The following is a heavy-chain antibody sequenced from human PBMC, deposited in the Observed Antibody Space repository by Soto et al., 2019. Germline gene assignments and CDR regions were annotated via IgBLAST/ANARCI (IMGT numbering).Heavy chain of an antibody. CDR2: ISSSSSTI. V-gene: IGHV3-48*02. D-gene: IGHD3-22*01. Sequence: GGSLRLSCAASGFTFSSYSMNWVRQAPGKGLEWVSYISSSSSTIYYADSVKGRFTISRDNAKNSLYLQMNSLRDEDTAVYYCARDGVVVIRNDAFDIWGQGTMVTVSS. CDR3: ARDGVVVIRNDAFDI. J-gene: IGHJ3*02. CDR1: GFTFSSYS.